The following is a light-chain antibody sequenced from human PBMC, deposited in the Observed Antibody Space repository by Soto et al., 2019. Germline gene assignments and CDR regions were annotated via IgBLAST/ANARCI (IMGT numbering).Light chain of an antibody. CDR1: SSDVGGYNY. CDR3: CSYAGRYTYV. Sequence: QSVLTQPRSVSGSPGQSVTISCTGTSSDVGGYNYVSWYQQHPGKAPKLMIYDVSKRPSGVPDRFSGSKSGNTASLTISGLHAEDESDYYCCSYAGRYTYVFGTGTKVTGL. V-gene: IGLV2-11*01. J-gene: IGLJ1*01. CDR2: DVS.